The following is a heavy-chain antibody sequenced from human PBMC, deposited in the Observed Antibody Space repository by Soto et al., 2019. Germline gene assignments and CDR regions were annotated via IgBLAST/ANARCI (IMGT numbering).Heavy chain of an antibody. D-gene: IGHD3-10*01. Sequence: ETLSLTCTVSGGSISSYYWSWIRQPPGKGLEWIGYIYYSGSTNYNPSLKSRVTISVDTSKNQFSLKLSSVTAADTAVYYCARGVVRGVIMPYYFDYWGQGTLVTVSS. V-gene: IGHV4-59*01. CDR3: ARGVVRGVIMPYYFDY. CDR2: IYYSGST. J-gene: IGHJ4*02. CDR1: GGSISSYY.